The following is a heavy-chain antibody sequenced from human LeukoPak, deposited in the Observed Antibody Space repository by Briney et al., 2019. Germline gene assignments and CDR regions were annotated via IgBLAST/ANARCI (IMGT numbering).Heavy chain of an antibody. Sequence: KPGGSLRLSCAASGFTFSNAWMSWVRQAPGKGLEWVGRIKSKSDGGTTDYAAPVKGRFTISRDDSKNTLYLQMNSLKTEDTAVYYCTTALRRGSYSDCWGQGTLATVSS. J-gene: IGHJ4*02. V-gene: IGHV3-15*01. CDR2: IKSKSDGGTT. CDR1: GFTFSNAW. D-gene: IGHD3-16*01. CDR3: TTALRRGSYSDC.